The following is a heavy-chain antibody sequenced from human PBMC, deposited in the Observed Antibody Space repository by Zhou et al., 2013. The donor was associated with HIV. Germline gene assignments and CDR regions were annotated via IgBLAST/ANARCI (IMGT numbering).Heavy chain of an antibody. CDR1: GGTFSTYA. CDR2: IIPFFGTP. CDR3: ARCYYDNSGCDY. V-gene: IGHV1-69*12. D-gene: IGHD3-22*01. Sequence: QVQLVQSGAEVKKPGSSVKVSCKASGGTFSTYAFSWVRQAPGQGLEWMGGIIPFFGTPNYAQKFQGRVAITAAESTRTAYLELSSLRSEDTAVYYCARCYYDNSGCDYWGQGTLVTVSS. J-gene: IGHJ4*02.